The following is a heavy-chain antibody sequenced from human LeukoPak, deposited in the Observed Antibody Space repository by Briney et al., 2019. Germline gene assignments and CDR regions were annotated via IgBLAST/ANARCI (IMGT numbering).Heavy chain of an antibody. CDR2: INSNSGGI. CDR1: GYTFTDYY. J-gene: IGHJ4*02. CDR3: ARTSIAARRADFDY. V-gene: IGHV1-2*02. Sequence: ASVKVSCKTSGYTFTDYYIHWMRQAPGQGLEWMGWINSNSGGISYAQKFQGRVTLTRATPARTVFMELNRLTSDDTAVYYCARTSIAARRADFDYWGQGTVVTVSS. D-gene: IGHD6-6*01.